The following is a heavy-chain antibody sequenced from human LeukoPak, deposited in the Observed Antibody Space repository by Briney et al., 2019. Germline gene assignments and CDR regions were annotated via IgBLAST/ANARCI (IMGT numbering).Heavy chain of an antibody. D-gene: IGHD2-21*02. CDR1: GFTFSSYS. CDR2: ISSSSSYI. J-gene: IGHJ4*02. Sequence: NSGGSLRLSCAASGFTFSSYSMNWVRQAPGKGLEWVSSISSSSSYIYYADSVKGRFTISRDNAKNSLYLQMNSLRAEDTAVYYCARGGAYCGGDCYSDYWGQGTLVTVSS. V-gene: IGHV3-21*01. CDR3: ARGGAYCGGDCYSDY.